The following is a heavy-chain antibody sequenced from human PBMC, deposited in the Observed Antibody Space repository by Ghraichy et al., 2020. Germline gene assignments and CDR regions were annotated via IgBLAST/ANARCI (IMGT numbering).Heavy chain of an antibody. J-gene: IGHJ5*02. Sequence: GGSLRLSCAASGFTFSSYWMSWVRQAPGKGLEWVANIKQDGSEKYYVDSVKGRFTISRDNAKNSLYLQMNSLRAEDTAVYYCARDRGLGVLGYSSSLSGRGWFDPWGQGTLVTVSS. CDR2: IKQDGSEK. CDR3: ARDRGLGVLGYSSSLSGRGWFDP. CDR1: GFTFSSYW. D-gene: IGHD6-6*01. V-gene: IGHV3-7*03.